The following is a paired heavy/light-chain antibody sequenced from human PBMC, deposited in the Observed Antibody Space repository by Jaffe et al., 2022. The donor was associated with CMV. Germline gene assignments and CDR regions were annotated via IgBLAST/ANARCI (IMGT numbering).Light chain of an antibody. CDR3: QAWDSSPVV. CDR1: KLGDKY. J-gene: IGLJ2*01. CDR2: QDS. V-gene: IGLV3-1*01. Sequence: SYELTQPPSVSVSPGQTASITCSGDKLGDKYACWYQQKPGQSPVLVIYQDSKRPSGIPERFSGSNSGNTATLTISGTQAMDEADYYCQAWDSSPVVFGGGTKLTVL.
Heavy chain of an antibody. CDR1: GFTFSSYS. V-gene: IGHV3-21*01. CDR3: ARDQRGDIVVTASNYYGMDV. CDR2: ISSSSSYI. J-gene: IGHJ6*02. Sequence: EVQLVESGGGLVKPGGSLRLSCAASGFTFSSYSMNWVRQAPGKGLEWVSSISSSSSYIYYADSVKGRFTISRDNAKNSLYLQMNSLRAEDTAVYYCARDQRGDIVVTASNYYGMDVWGQGTTVTVSS. D-gene: IGHD2-2*01.